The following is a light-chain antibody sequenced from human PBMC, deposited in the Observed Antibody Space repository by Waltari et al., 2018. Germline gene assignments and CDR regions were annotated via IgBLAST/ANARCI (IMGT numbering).Light chain of an antibody. CDR1: QTIPTY. V-gene: IGKV1-39*01. Sequence: DIQMTQSPSSLSASVGDRVTIACRASQTIPTYLNWYQHKAVEAPNLLIYATSNLESGVPSRFSGSGSGTEFTLTISNLQAEDFATYYCQQSDAFPYTFGQGTKLEIK. CDR3: QQSDAFPYT. J-gene: IGKJ2*01. CDR2: ATS.